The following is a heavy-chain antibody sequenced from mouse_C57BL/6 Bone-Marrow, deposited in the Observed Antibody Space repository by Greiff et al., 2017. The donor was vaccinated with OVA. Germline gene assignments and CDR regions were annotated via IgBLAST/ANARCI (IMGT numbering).Heavy chain of an antibody. J-gene: IGHJ1*03. CDR1: GYAFSSSW. Sequence: VQLKQSGPELVKPGASVKISCKASGYAFSSSWMNWVKQRPGKGLEWIGRIYPGDGDTNYNGKFKGKATLTADKSSSTAYMQLSSLTSEDSAVYYCARSGTVVARYFDVWGTGTTVTVSS. V-gene: IGHV1-82*01. CDR3: ARSGTVVARYFDV. CDR2: IYPGDGDT. D-gene: IGHD1-1*01.